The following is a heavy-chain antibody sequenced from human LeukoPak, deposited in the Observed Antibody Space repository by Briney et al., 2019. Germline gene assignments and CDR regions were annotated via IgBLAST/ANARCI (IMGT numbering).Heavy chain of an antibody. J-gene: IGHJ6*03. CDR1: GNTFTPYY. CDR3: ARAHYYYYMDV. V-gene: IGHV1-46*01. CDR2: INPSGGPT. Sequence: ASVKVSCKSSGNTFTPYYIHWVRQAPGQGLAWMGIINPSGGPTTYAQRFQGRVKMTSYTSNNTVYMELRSLRSDDTAVYYCARAHYYYYMDVWGKGTTVTVSS.